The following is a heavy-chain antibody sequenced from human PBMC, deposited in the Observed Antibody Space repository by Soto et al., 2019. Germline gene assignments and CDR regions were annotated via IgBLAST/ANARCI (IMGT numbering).Heavy chain of an antibody. CDR3: VTDVGGQLADFDY. CDR1: GYTLTELS. J-gene: IGHJ4*02. D-gene: IGHD6-6*01. CDR2: FDPEDGET. V-gene: IGHV1-24*01. Sequence: ASVKVSCRVSGYTLTELSMHWVRQAPGKGLEWMGGFDPEDGETIYAQKFQGRVTMTEDTSTDTAYMELSSLRSEDTAVYYCVTDVGGQLADFDYWGQGTLVTVSS.